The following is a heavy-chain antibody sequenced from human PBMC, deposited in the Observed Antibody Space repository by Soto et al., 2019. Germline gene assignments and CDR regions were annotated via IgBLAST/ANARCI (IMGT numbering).Heavy chain of an antibody. CDR1: GFTFSSYW. CDR3: ARVESYYDFWSGYYKPYYYYYGMDV. CDR2: INSDGSST. J-gene: IGHJ6*02. D-gene: IGHD3-3*01. V-gene: IGHV3-74*01. Sequence: GGFLRLSCAASGFTFSSYWMHWVRQAPGKGLVWVSRINSDGSSTSYADSVKGRFTISRDNAKNTLYLQMNSLRAEDTAVYYCARVESYYDFWSGYYKPYYYYYGMDVWGQGTTVTV.